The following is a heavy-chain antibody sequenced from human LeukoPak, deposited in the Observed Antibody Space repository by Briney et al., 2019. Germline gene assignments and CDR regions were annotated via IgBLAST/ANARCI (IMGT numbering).Heavy chain of an antibody. CDR3: ASGGSSIAARRLNFDY. Sequence: SQTLSLTCAITGDSVSSNSAAGNCIRQSPSRGLEWLGRTYYRSKWYNDYAVSVKSRITINPDTSKNQFSLQLNSVTPEDTAVYYCASGGSSIAARRLNFDYWGQGTLVTVSS. CDR2: TYYRSKWYN. V-gene: IGHV6-1*01. J-gene: IGHJ4*02. D-gene: IGHD6-6*01. CDR1: GDSVSSNSAA.